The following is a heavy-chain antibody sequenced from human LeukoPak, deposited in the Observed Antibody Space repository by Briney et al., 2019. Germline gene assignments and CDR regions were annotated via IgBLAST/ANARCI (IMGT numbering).Heavy chain of an antibody. CDR2: VYDSGST. Sequence: SETLSLTCTVSGVSISSYYWSWLRQSPGKGLEWIGCVYDSGSTNYNPSLWRRVTISMDTSKNQFSLKLSSVTAADTAVYFCARDYRGFTPGWFDDWGRGTLVTVSS. V-gene: IGHV4-59*01. CDR3: ARDYRGFTPGWFDD. CDR1: GVSISSYY. J-gene: IGHJ4*02. D-gene: IGHD3-16*02.